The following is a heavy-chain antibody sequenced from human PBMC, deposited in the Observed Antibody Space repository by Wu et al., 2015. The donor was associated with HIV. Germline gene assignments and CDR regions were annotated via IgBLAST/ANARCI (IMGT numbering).Heavy chain of an antibody. CDR3: VRDGYRRDDYTRDYGMDV. CDR2: ISGHNGDS. CDR1: GYTFNTYG. V-gene: IGHV1-18*01. Sequence: QVQLVQSGAEVKKPGASVKVSCKASGYTFNTYGISWVRQAPGQGLEWMGWISGHNGDSKYAQRFQARVTLTTDTSTNTAYMELRSLRSDDTAVYFCVRDGYRRDDYTRDYGMDVWGQGTTVTVSS. D-gene: IGHD5-24*01. J-gene: IGHJ6*02.